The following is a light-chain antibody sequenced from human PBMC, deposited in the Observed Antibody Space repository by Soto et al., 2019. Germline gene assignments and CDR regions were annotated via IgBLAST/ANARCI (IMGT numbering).Light chain of an antibody. V-gene: IGKV3-15*01. CDR3: QQYNNWPPYT. J-gene: IGKJ2*01. CDR1: QSVSSN. CDR2: GAS. Sequence: EIVMTQSPATLSVSPGERATLSCRASQSVSSNLAWYQQKPGQAPRLLIYGASTRATGIPARFSCSGSGTEFTLTIGSLQSEDFAVYYCQQYNNWPPYTFGQGTKLEIK.